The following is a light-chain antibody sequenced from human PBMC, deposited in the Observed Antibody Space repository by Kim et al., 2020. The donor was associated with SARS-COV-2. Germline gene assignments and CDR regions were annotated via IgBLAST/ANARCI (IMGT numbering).Light chain of an antibody. CDR3: SSFANSYIWV. J-gene: IGLJ3*02. V-gene: IGLV2-18*02. CDR2: EVN. CDR1: RSDVGGFNR. Sequence: GQSFTISCTGSRSDVGGFNRVSWYQQPPRTAPKLLIYEVNNRPSGVPDRFSGSKSGNTASLTISGLQARDEADYYCSSFANSYIWVFGGGTKVTVL.